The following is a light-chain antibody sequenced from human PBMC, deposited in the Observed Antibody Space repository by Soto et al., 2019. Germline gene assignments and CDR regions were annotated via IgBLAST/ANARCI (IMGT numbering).Light chain of an antibody. V-gene: IGLV2-11*01. CDR1: SSDVGGSNY. J-gene: IGLJ2*01. CDR2: DVS. Sequence: QSVLTQPRSVSGSPGQSVTISCTGTSSDVGGSNYVSWYQQHPGKAPKLMIYDVSKRPSGGPDLFSGSKSGNTASLTISGLQAEDEADYYCFSYAGTYTLVFGGGT. CDR3: FSYAGTYTLV.